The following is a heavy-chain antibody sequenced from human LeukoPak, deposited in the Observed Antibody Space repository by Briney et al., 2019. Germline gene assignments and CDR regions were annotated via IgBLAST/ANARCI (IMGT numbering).Heavy chain of an antibody. D-gene: IGHD6-13*01. V-gene: IGHV1-2*04. Sequence: GASVKVSCKASGYTFTGYYMHWVRQAPGQGLEWMGWINPNSGGTNYAQKFQGWVTMTRDTSISTAYMELSRLRSDDTAVYYCARDRGSSSWSRLNYGMDVWGQGTSVTVSS. CDR2: INPNSGGT. CDR3: ARDRGSSSWSRLNYGMDV. J-gene: IGHJ6*02. CDR1: GYTFTGYY.